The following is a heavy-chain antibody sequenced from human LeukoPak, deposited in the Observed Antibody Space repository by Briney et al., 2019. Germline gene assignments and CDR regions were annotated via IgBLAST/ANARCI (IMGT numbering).Heavy chain of an antibody. V-gene: IGHV4-39*01. Sequence: SETLSLTCTVSGGSISSSSSYWGWIRQPPGKGLEWIGSIYYSGSTYYNPSLKSRVTISVDTSKNQFSLKLSSVTAADTAVYYCAGLLAYCGGDCYLAGGRFDYWGQGTLVTVSS. CDR2: IYYSGST. J-gene: IGHJ4*02. CDR1: GGSISSSSSY. CDR3: AGLLAYCGGDCYLAGGRFDY. D-gene: IGHD2-21*02.